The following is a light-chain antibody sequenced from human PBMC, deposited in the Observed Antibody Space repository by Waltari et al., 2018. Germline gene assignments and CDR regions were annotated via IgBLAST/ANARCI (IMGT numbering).Light chain of an antibody. Sequence: EILMTQSPPTLSVSPGERATLSCRASQSISRHLAWYQQKPGQAPRLLIYGASTRAPGVPARFSGSGSGTEFTLTISSLQSEDFAVYYCQQYNNWRTFGQGTKLEIK. J-gene: IGKJ2*01. V-gene: IGKV3-15*01. CDR1: QSISRH. CDR2: GAS. CDR3: QQYNNWRT.